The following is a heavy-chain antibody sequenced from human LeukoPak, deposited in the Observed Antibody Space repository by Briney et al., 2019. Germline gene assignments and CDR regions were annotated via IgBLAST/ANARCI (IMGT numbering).Heavy chain of an antibody. D-gene: IGHD6-13*01. CDR2: ISYDGSNK. V-gene: IGHV3-30*01. CDR1: GFTFSSYA. CDR3: ARDAYSSSPGNFQH. J-gene: IGHJ1*01. Sequence: GRSLRLSCAASGFTFSSYAMHWVRQAPGKGLEWVAVISYDGSNKYYADSVKGRFTISRDNSKNTLYLQMNSLRAEDTAVYYCARDAYSSSPGNFQHWGQGTLVTVSS.